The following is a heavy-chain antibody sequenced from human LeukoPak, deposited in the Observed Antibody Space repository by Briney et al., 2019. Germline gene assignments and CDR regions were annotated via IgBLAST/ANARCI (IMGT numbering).Heavy chain of an antibody. V-gene: IGHV3-20*04. D-gene: IGHD3-10*01. CDR3: ARDPSPTGSGSYYDY. CDR2: INWNGGST. Sequence: GGSLRLSCAASGFTFDDYGMSWVRQAPGKGLEWVSGINWNGGSTGCADSVKGRFTISRDNAKNSLYLQMSSLRAEDTALYYCARDPSPTGSGSYYDYWGQGTLVTVSS. CDR1: GFTFDDYG. J-gene: IGHJ4*02.